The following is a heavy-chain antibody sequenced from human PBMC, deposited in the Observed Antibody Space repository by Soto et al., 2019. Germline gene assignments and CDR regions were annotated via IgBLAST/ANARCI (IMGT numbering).Heavy chain of an antibody. V-gene: IGHV1-69*06. CDR2: IIPIFGTP. J-gene: IGHJ6*02. CDR1: GGSFSTYA. Sequence: SVKVSCKASGGSFSTYAISWVRQAPGQGLEWMGGIIPIFGTPNYAQKFQGRVTITADRSTSTAYLELNSLRSEDTAVYYCAAPRTDGYKVPDPSTYYYCGLDVWGQGTTVTVSS. D-gene: IGHD5-12*01. CDR3: AAPRTDGYKVPDPSTYYYCGLDV.